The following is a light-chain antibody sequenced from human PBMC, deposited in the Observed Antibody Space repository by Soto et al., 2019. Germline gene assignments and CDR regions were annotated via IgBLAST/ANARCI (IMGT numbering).Light chain of an antibody. CDR3: SSYTSSSSYV. V-gene: IGLV2-14*01. CDR2: DVS. J-gene: IGLJ1*01. Sequence: HSALTQPASVSGSPGQSITISCTGTGSDVGGYNYVSWYQQNPGKAPKLMIYDVSNRPSGVSNRFSGSKSGNTASLTISGLQAEDEVDYYCSSYTSSSSYVFGTGTKLTVL. CDR1: GSDVGGYNY.